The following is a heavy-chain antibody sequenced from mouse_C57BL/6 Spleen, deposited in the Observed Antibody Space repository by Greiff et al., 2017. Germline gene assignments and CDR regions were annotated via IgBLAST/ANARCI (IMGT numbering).Heavy chain of an antibody. CDR1: GFNINDYY. CDR2: IDPEDGDT. CDR3: TTPHSNYFDY. Sequence: EVKLQQSGAELVRPGASVKLSCTASGFNINDYYMHWVKQRPEQGLEWIGRIDPEDGDTEYAPKFQGKATMTADTSSNTAYLQLSSQTSEDTAVYYCTTPHSNYFDYWGQGTTLTVSS. D-gene: IGHD2-5*01. J-gene: IGHJ2*01. V-gene: IGHV14-1*01.